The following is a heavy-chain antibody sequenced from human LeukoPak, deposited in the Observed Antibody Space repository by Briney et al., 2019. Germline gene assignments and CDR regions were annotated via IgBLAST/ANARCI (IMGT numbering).Heavy chain of an antibody. CDR1: GFTFNNCA. CDR2: ISGSGGT. V-gene: IGHV3-23*01. D-gene: IGHD4-23*01. Sequence: PGGSLRLSCAASGFTFNNCAMSWVRQAPGKGLEWVSAISGSGGTYYADSVKGRFIISRDNSKNTLYLQMNSLRAEDTAIYYCAKHPSVGNFEYWGQGTLVTVSS. J-gene: IGHJ4*02. CDR3: AKHPSVGNFEY.